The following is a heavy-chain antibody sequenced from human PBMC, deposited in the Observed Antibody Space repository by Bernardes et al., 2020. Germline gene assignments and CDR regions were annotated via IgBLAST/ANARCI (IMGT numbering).Heavy chain of an antibody. CDR3: ARTLITYYYGSGSPSGWFDP. CDR1: GYTFINYG. D-gene: IGHD3-10*01. V-gene: IGHV1-18*01. J-gene: IGHJ5*02. Sequence: SVNDSLKASGYTFINYGISSVRQAPGQGLEWMGWISPYKGNTNYAQKLQGRATMTTDTSTSTAYMELRSLRPDDTAVYYCARTLITYYYGSGSPSGWFDPWGQGTLVTVSS. CDR2: ISPYKGNT.